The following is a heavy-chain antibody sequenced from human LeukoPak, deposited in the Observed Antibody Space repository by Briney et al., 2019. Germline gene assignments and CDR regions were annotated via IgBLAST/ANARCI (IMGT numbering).Heavy chain of an antibody. Sequence: GGSLRLSCAVSGFTFSSYGMHWVRQAPGKGLEWMAVISYDGTNKYYADSVKGRFTISRDNSKNTLYLQMNSLSAEDTAVYYCAKDLNYDFGSGLGNWGQGTLVTVSS. V-gene: IGHV3-30*18. CDR3: AKDLNYDFGSGLGN. J-gene: IGHJ4*02. D-gene: IGHD3-3*01. CDR2: ISYDGTNK. CDR1: GFTFSSYG.